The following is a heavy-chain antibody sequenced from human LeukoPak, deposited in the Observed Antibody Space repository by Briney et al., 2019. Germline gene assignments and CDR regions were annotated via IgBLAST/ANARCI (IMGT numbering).Heavy chain of an antibody. J-gene: IGHJ6*03. V-gene: IGHV4-4*07. Sequence: SETLSLTCTVSGGSISSYYWSWIRQPAGKGLEWIGRIDNSGSTNYNPSLKSRVTISVDKSKNQFSLKVSSVTAADTAVYYCARVAPSGYYYTDVWGEGTTVTVSS. CDR3: ARVAPSGYYYTDV. D-gene: IGHD6-25*01. CDR1: GGSISSYY. CDR2: IDNSGST.